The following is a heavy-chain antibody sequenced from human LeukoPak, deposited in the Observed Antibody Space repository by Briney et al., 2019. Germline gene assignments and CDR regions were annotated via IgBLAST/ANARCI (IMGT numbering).Heavy chain of an antibody. Sequence: GGSLRLSCAASGFIFSSYWMSWVRQAPGKGLEWVANIIQDGSEKYYVDSVKGRFTISRDNAKNSLYLQMNSLRAEDTAVYYCASGSGWAKYYFDYWGQGTLVTVSS. CDR3: ASGSGWAKYYFDY. V-gene: IGHV3-7*01. D-gene: IGHD6-19*01. CDR1: GFIFSSYW. CDR2: IIQDGSEK. J-gene: IGHJ4*02.